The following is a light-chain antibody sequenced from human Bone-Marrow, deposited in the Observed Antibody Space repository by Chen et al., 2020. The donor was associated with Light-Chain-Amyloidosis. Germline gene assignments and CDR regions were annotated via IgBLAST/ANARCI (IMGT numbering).Light chain of an antibody. Sequence: QSALTQPASGSGSPRQSLTLSCTGTSSDVGGDNHVSWYHQHPDKAPKLMIYEVNNRPSWVPDRFSGSKSDNTASLTISGLQTEDEADYFCSSYTITNTLVFGSGTRVTVL. CDR2: EVN. CDR3: SSYTITNTLV. CDR1: SSDVGGDNH. J-gene: IGLJ1*01. V-gene: IGLV2-14*01.